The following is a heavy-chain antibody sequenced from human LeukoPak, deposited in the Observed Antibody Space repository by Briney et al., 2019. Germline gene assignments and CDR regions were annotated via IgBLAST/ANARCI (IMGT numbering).Heavy chain of an antibody. V-gene: IGHV3-33*06. CDR2: IWYDGSKK. CDR1: GFTFSSYG. CDR3: AKVSGCYPAGYFDY. Sequence: GGSLRLSCEASGFTFSSYGMHWVRQAPVKGLEWVAVIWYDGSKKYYEDSVKGRFTISRDNSKNTLYLQMNSLRAEDTAVYYCAKVSGCYPAGYFDYWGQGTLVTVSS. J-gene: IGHJ4*02. D-gene: IGHD1-26*01.